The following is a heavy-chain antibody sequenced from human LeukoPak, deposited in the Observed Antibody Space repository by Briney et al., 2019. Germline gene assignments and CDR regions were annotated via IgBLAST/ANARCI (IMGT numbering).Heavy chain of an antibody. D-gene: IGHD3-3*01. V-gene: IGHV1-2*02. CDR3: ALGYDFWSGYHY. Sequence: GASVKVSCKTSGYSFIDYYIHWVRQAPGQGLEWMGWINSNSADTNYAQNFQGRVTMTRDTSISTAYMELSRLRSDDTAVYYCALGYDFWSGYHYWGQGTLVTVSS. CDR2: INSNSADT. CDR1: GYSFIDYY. J-gene: IGHJ4*02.